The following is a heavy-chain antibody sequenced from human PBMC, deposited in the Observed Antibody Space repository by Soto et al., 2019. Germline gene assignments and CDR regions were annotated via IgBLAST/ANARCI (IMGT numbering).Heavy chain of an antibody. CDR1: GYTFTGYY. Sequence: ASVKVCCKASGYTFTGYYMHWVRQAPGQGLEWMGWINPNSGGTNYAQKFQGWVTMTRDTSISTAYMELSRLRSDDTAVYYCARGGYSYGYVFYGMDVWGQGTTVTVSS. J-gene: IGHJ6*02. CDR3: ARGGYSYGYVFYGMDV. V-gene: IGHV1-2*04. CDR2: INPNSGGT. D-gene: IGHD5-18*01.